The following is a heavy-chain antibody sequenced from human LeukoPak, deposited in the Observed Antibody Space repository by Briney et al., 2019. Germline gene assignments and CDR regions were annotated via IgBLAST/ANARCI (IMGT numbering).Heavy chain of an antibody. Sequence: GGSLRLSCAASGFTFSSYWMSWVRQAPGKGLEWVANIKQDGSEKYYVDSVKGRFTISRDNAKNSLYLQMNSLRAEDTAVYYCARDPDIVVVPAAIRYYYYGMDVWGQGTTVTVSS. V-gene: IGHV3-7*01. CDR2: IKQDGSEK. J-gene: IGHJ6*02. CDR1: GFTFSSYW. D-gene: IGHD2-2*02. CDR3: ARDPDIVVVPAAIRYYYYGMDV.